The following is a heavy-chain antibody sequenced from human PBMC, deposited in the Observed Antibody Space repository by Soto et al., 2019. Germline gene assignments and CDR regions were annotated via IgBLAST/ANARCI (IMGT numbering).Heavy chain of an antibody. CDR2: IFHTGTT. V-gene: IGHV4-38-2*02. CDR1: GGSISSGYH. CDR3: ASSSLYGMDV. J-gene: IGHJ6*02. Sequence: SETLSLTCTVSGGSISSGYHWAWIRQPPGMRLEWVASIFHTGTTYYNPSLTSRVTIFVDTSKNQFSLKLTSVTAADSAVYYCASSSLYGMDVWGQGTTVTVSS.